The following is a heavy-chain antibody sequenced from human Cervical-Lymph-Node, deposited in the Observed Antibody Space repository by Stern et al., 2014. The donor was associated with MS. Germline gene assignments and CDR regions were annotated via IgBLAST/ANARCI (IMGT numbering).Heavy chain of an antibody. D-gene: IGHD4-17*01. Sequence: MQLVKSGEEVKKPGESLKISCKGSGYSFTANWIAWVRQMPGKGLEWMGIIYPGDSDPRYSPSFQGQVTISADKSISTAYLQWSSLKASDTAMYYCARDYGDYAFDYWGQGTLVTVSS. CDR1: GYSFTANW. J-gene: IGHJ4*02. V-gene: IGHV5-51*01. CDR3: ARDYGDYAFDY. CDR2: IYPGDSDP.